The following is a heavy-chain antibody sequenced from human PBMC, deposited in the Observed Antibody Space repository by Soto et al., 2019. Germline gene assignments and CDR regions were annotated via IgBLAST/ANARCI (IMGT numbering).Heavy chain of an antibody. V-gene: IGHV3-30-3*01. CDR3: ARANTYYDFWSGYLSYYYGMDV. CDR1: GFTFSCYA. Sequence: GGSLRLSCAAPGFTFSCYAMSWVRQAPGKGLEWVAVISYDGSNKYYADSVKGRFTISRDNSKNTLYLQMNSLRAEDTAVYYCARANTYYDFWSGYLSYYYGMDVWGQGTTVTVSS. CDR2: ISYDGSNK. D-gene: IGHD3-3*01. J-gene: IGHJ6*02.